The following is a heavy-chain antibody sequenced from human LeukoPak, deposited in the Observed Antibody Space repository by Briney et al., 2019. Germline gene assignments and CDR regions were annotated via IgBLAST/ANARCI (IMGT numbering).Heavy chain of an antibody. CDR1: GFTFSSYA. CDR3: AKANGKYYYGSGSYFDF. V-gene: IGHV3-23*01. Sequence: GGSLRLSCAASGFTFSSYAMSWVRQAPGKGLEWVSAISGSGGSTYYADSVKGRFTISRDNSKNTLYLQMNSLRAEDTAVYYCAKANGKYYYGSGSYFDFWGQGTLVTVSS. D-gene: IGHD3-10*01. J-gene: IGHJ4*02. CDR2: ISGSGGST.